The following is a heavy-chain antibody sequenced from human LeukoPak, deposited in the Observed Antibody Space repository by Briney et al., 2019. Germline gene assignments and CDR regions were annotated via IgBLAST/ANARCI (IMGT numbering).Heavy chain of an antibody. Sequence: GESLKISCKGSGYSFTNYWIAWVRQMPGKGLEWMGIIYPDDSDTRYSPSFQGQVPIPADKSISTAYLQWSSLKASDTAMYYCARIWLRAFDIWGQGTMVTVSS. J-gene: IGHJ3*02. D-gene: IGHD3-16*01. V-gene: IGHV5-51*01. CDR2: IYPDDSDT. CDR1: GYSFTNYW. CDR3: ARIWLRAFDI.